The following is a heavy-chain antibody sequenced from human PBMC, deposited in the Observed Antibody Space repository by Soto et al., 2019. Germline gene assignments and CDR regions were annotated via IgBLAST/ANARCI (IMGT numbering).Heavy chain of an antibody. CDR1: GFTFSAYD. D-gene: IGHD2-15*01. CDR2: IGAADDP. Sequence: PGWSLRLSCAASGFTFSAYDMHWVRQTTGKGLEWVSAIGAADDPYYLGSVKGRFTISRENAKNSLYLQMNSLRAEDTAVYYCARAYSGRLPRRADYYFAMDVWGQGTTVNVS. J-gene: IGHJ6*02. V-gene: IGHV3-13*05. CDR3: ARAYSGRLPRRADYYFAMDV.